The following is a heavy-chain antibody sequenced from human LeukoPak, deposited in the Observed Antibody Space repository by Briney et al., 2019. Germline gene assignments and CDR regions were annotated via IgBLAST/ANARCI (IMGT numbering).Heavy chain of an antibody. CDR1: GYTFTGYY. V-gene: IGHV1-2*02. J-gene: IGHJ4*02. Sequence: SVKVSCKASGYTFTGYYMHWVRQAPGQGLEWMGWINPNSGGTNYAQKFQGRVTMTRDTSISTAYMELSRLRSDDTAVYYCARDPYGGNKRDYWGQGTLVTVSS. CDR3: ARDPYGGNKRDY. CDR2: INPNSGGT. D-gene: IGHD4-23*01.